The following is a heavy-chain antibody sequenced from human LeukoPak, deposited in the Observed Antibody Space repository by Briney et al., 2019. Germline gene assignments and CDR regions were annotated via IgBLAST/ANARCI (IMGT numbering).Heavy chain of an antibody. V-gene: IGHV1-69*05. D-gene: IGHD2-2*01. CDR1: GGTFSSYA. CDR3: ARGRIRGVVPAAINYYYMDV. CDR2: IIPIFGTA. J-gene: IGHJ6*03. Sequence: SVKVSCKASGGTFSSYAISWVRQAPGQGLEWMGGIIPIFGTANYAQKFQGRVTITTDESTSTAYMELSSLRSEDTAVYYCARGRIRGVVPAAINYYYMDVWGKGTTVTVSS.